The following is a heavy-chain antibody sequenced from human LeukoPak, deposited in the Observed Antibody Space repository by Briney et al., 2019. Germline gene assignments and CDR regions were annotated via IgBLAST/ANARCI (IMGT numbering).Heavy chain of an antibody. CDR3: AKDGGCSSTTCYSPYYFDY. V-gene: IGHV3-74*01. J-gene: IGHJ4*02. CDR1: GFTFSSHL. Sequence: GGSLRLSCAASGFTFSSHLMHWVRQAPGKGLVWVSRISSDGTYTNYGDSVRGRFTISRDNAKNTLYLQMNSLRAEDTAVYYCAKDGGCSSTTCYSPYYFDYWGQGTLVTVSS. CDR2: ISSDGTYT. D-gene: IGHD2-2*01.